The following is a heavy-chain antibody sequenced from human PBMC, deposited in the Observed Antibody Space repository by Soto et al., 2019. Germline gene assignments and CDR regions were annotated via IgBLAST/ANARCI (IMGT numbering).Heavy chain of an antibody. CDR3: VGDYYDTSGYPNTFDM. Sequence: PVGSLRLSCAASGFTLSRHTMNWVRQAPGKGLEWVSFIGSRTSDIYYADSVKGRFTISRDNAKNSLYLDLTRLRAEDTAVYFCVGDYYDTSGYPNTFDMWGQGTMVTVSS. D-gene: IGHD3-22*01. J-gene: IGHJ3*02. V-gene: IGHV3-21*01. CDR2: IGSRTSDI. CDR1: GFTLSRHT.